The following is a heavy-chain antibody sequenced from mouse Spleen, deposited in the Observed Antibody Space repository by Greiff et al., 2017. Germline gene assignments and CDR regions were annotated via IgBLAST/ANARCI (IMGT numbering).Heavy chain of an antibody. CDR2: IDPEDGET. CDR3: ASWDGYYLAWFAY. D-gene: IGHD2-3*01. Sequence: VQLQQSGAELVKPGASVKLSCTASGFNIKDYYMHWVKQRTEQGLEWIGRIDPEDGETKYAPKFQGKATITADTSSSTAYMQLSSLTSEDTAVYFCASWDGYYLAWFAYWGQGTLVTVSA. V-gene: IGHV14-2*01. CDR1: GFNIKDYY. J-gene: IGHJ3*01.